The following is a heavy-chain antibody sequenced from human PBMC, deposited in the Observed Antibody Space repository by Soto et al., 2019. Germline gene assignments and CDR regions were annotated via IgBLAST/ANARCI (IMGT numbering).Heavy chain of an antibody. CDR3: ARTNLYSSGWYQYY. D-gene: IGHD6-19*01. CDR1: GGSISSYY. Sequence: SETLSLTCTVSGGSISSYYWSWIRQPPGKGLEWIGHIYYSGNTNYNPSLKSRVTISVDTSENQFSLKLSSVTAADTAVYYCARTNLYSSGWYQYYWGQGTLVTVSS. CDR2: IYYSGNT. V-gene: IGHV4-59*01. J-gene: IGHJ4*02.